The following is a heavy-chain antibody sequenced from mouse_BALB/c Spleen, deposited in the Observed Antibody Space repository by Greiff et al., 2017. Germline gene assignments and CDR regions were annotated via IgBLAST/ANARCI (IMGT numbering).Heavy chain of an antibody. J-gene: IGHJ3*01. Sequence: QVQLQQSGAELVRPGSSVKISCKASGYAFSSYWMNWVKQRPGQGLEWIGQIYPGDGDTNYNGKFKGKATLTADKSSSTAYMQLSSLTSEASAVYFCARAENGNKRAWFAYWGQGTLVTVSA. D-gene: IGHD2-1*01. CDR3: ARAENGNKRAWFAY. CDR1: GYAFSSYW. V-gene: IGHV1-80*01. CDR2: IYPGDGDT.